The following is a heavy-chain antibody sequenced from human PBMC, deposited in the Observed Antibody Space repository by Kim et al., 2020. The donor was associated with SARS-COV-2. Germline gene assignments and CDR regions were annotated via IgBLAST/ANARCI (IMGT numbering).Heavy chain of an antibody. CDR1: GYTFTGYY. Sequence: ASVKVSCKASGYTFTGYYMHWVRQAPGQGLEWMGRINPNSGGTNYAQKFQGRVTMTRDTSISTAYMELSRLRSDDTAVYYCARDHTNDYGDYRFDYWGQGTLVTVSS. CDR3: ARDHTNDYGDYRFDY. D-gene: IGHD4-17*01. V-gene: IGHV1-2*06. CDR2: INPNSGGT. J-gene: IGHJ4*02.